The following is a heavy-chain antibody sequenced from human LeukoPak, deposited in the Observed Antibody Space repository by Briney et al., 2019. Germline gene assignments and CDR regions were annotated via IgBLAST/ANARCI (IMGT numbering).Heavy chain of an antibody. V-gene: IGHV3-21*01. CDR3: ARGPLLEWLNTFDY. D-gene: IGHD3-3*01. CDR1: GFTFSSYS. J-gene: IGHJ4*02. Sequence: GGSLRLSCAASGFTFSSYSMNWVRQAPGKGLEWVSSISSSSSYIYYADSVKGRFTISRDNAKNSLYLQMNSLRAEDTAVYYRARGPLLEWLNTFDYWGQGTLVTVSS. CDR2: ISSSSSYI.